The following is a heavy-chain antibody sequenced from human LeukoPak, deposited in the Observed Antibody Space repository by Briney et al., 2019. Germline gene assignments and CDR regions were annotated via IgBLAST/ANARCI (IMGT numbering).Heavy chain of an antibody. CDR1: GYTFTGYY. CDR2: INPNSGGT. CDR3: ATESLPTRGGTRRGVAFDI. Sequence: ASVKVSCKASGYTFTGYYMHWVRQAPGQGLEWMGWINPNSGGTNYAQKFQGRVTMTEDTSTDTAYMELSSLRSEDTAVYYCATESLPTRGGTRRGVAFDIWGQGTMVTVSS. J-gene: IGHJ3*02. V-gene: IGHV1-2*02. D-gene: IGHD2-15*01.